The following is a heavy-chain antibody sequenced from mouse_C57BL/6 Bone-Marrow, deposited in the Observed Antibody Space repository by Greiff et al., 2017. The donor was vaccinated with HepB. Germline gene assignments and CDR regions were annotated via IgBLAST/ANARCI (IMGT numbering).Heavy chain of an antibody. J-gene: IGHJ2*01. V-gene: IGHV1-82*01. Sequence: QVQLQQSGPELVKPGASVKISCKASGYAFSSSWMNWVKQRPGKGLEWIGRIYPGDGDTNYTGKFKGKATLTADKSSSTAYMQLSSLTSEDSAVYFCARGGFYYYGSSYFDYWGQGTTLTVSS. D-gene: IGHD1-1*01. CDR1: GYAFSSSW. CDR2: IYPGDGDT. CDR3: ARGGFYYYGSSYFDY.